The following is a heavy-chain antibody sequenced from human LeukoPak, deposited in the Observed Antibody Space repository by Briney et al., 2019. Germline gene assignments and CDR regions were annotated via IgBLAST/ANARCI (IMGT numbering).Heavy chain of an antibody. D-gene: IGHD3-16*02. CDR2: IYYSGST. CDR3: ASPLYDYVWGSYHHPYAFDI. V-gene: IGHV4-39*01. CDR1: GGSISSSSYY. J-gene: IGHJ3*02. Sequence: SETLSLTCTVSGGSISSSSYYWGWIRQPPGKGLEWIGSIYYSGSTYYNPSLKSRVTISVDTSKNQFSLKLSSVTAADTAVYYCASPLYDYVWGSYHHPYAFDIWGQGTMVTVSS.